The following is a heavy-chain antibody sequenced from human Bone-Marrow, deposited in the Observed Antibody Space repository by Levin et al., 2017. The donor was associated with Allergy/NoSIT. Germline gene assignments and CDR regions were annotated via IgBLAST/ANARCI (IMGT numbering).Heavy chain of an antibody. CDR3: ARWSRSARHFDY. Sequence: PGGSLRLSCTVSGGSISSYYWSWIRQPPGKGLEWIGYIYYSGSTNYNPSLKSRVTISVDTSKNQFSLKLSSVTAADTAVYYCARWSRSARHFDYWGQGTLVTVSS. CDR2: IYYSGST. J-gene: IGHJ4*02. V-gene: IGHV4-59*08. CDR1: GGSISSYY.